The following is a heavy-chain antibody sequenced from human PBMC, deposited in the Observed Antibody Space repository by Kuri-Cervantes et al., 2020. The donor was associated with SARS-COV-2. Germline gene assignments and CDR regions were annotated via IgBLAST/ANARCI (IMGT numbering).Heavy chain of an antibody. CDR2: IKQDGSEK. CDR1: GFTFSGYW. CDR3: AKGIAVAGTGGFDY. Sequence: GGSLRLSCAASGFTFSGYWMSWVRQAPGKGLEWVANIKQDGSEKYYVDSVKGRFTISRDNAKNSLYRQMNSLRAEDTAVYYCAKGIAVAGTGGFDYWGQGTLVTVSS. V-gene: IGHV3-7*01. J-gene: IGHJ4*02. D-gene: IGHD6-19*01.